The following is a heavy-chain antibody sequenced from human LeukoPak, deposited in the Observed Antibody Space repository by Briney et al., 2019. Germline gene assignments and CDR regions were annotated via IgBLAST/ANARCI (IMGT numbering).Heavy chain of an antibody. Sequence: ASVKVSCKASGYTFTSYYMHWVRQAPGQGLEWMGIINPSGGSTSYAQKFQGRVTMTRDTSTSTVYMELSSLRSEDTAAYYCARRFPYYYDSSGYYHTRDDAFDIRGQGTMVTVSS. CDR2: INPSGGST. CDR3: ARRFPYYYDSSGYYHTRDDAFDI. J-gene: IGHJ3*02. CDR1: GYTFTSYY. V-gene: IGHV1-46*01. D-gene: IGHD3-22*01.